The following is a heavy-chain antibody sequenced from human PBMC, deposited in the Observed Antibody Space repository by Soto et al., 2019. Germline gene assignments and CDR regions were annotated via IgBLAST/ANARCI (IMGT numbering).Heavy chain of an antibody. D-gene: IGHD3-3*01. CDR3: ARYATRYDFWSGYRPNPNYYYGMDV. Sequence: SETLSLTCTVYGGSISSYYWSWIRQPPGKGLEWIGYIYYSGSTNYNPSLKSRVTISVDTSKNQFSLKLSSVTAADTAVYYCARYATRYDFWSGYRPNPNYYYGMDVWGQGTTVTVSS. CDR2: IYYSGST. J-gene: IGHJ6*02. CDR1: GGSISSYY. V-gene: IGHV4-59*01.